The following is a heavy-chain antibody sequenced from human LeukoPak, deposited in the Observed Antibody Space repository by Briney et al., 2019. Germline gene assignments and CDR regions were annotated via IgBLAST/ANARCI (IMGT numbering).Heavy chain of an antibody. J-gene: IGHJ4*02. CDR1: GFTFSSYW. Sequence: PGGSLRLSCAASGFTFSSYWMSWVRQAPGKGLERVANIKQDGSEKYYVDSVKGRFTISRDNAKNSLYLQMNSLRAEDTAVYYCAREGDGYSYGSYYFDYWGQGTLVTVSS. CDR3: AREGDGYSYGSYYFDY. V-gene: IGHV3-7*01. D-gene: IGHD5-18*01. CDR2: IKQDGSEK.